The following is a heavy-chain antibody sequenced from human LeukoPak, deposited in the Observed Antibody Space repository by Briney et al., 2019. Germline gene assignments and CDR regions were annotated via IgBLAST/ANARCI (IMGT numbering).Heavy chain of an antibody. Sequence: GGSLRLSCAASGFTFSTYSMNWVRQAPGEGLEWVSSISSSSSYIYYADSLKGRFTISRDNAKNSLYLQMNSLRAEDTAVYYCARIQLNSYYYYMDVWGKGTTVTFSS. CDR1: GFTFSTYS. V-gene: IGHV3-21*01. CDR2: ISSSSSYI. J-gene: IGHJ6*03. CDR3: ARIQLNSYYYYMDV. D-gene: IGHD2-2*01.